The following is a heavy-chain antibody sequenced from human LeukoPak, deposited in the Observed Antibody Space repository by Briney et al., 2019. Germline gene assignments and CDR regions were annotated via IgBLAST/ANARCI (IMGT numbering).Heavy chain of an antibody. Sequence: GGSLRLSCAASGFTFSSYAMSWVRQAPGKGLEWVSDINGSGGSTYYADSVKGRFTISRDNSKNTLYLQMNSLRAEDTAVYYCAKELRETGAFDYWGQGTLVTVSS. V-gene: IGHV3-23*01. CDR3: AKELRETGAFDY. CDR1: GFTFSSYA. J-gene: IGHJ4*02. CDR2: INGSGGST. D-gene: IGHD3-16*01.